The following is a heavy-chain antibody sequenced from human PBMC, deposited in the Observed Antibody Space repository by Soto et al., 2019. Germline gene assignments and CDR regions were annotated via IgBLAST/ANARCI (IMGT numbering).Heavy chain of an antibody. V-gene: IGHV3-30*18. CDR2: ISYDGSNK. CDR1: GFTFSSYG. Sequence: GGSLILSCAASGFTFSSYGMHWVRQAPGKGLEWVAVISYDGSNKYYADSVKGRFTISRDNSKNTLYLQMNSLRAEDTAVYYCAKDRYCSSTSCQDYYYYYGMDVWGQGTTVTVSS. CDR3: AKDRYCSSTSCQDYYYYYGMDV. D-gene: IGHD2-2*01. J-gene: IGHJ6*02.